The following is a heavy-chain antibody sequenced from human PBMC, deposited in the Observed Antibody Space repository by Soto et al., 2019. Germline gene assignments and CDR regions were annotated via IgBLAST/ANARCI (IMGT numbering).Heavy chain of an antibody. V-gene: IGHV3-30*18. D-gene: IGHD1-7*01. CDR1: GFTFSSYG. CDR3: AKNGAKTSRPLDY. CDR2: ISYDGSNK. J-gene: IGHJ4*02. Sequence: QVQLVESGGGVVQPGRSLRLSCAASGFTFSSYGMHWVRQAPGKGLEWVAVISYDGSNKYYADSVKGRFTISRDNSKNTLYLQMNSLRAEDTAVYYCAKNGAKTSRPLDYWGQGTLVTVSS.